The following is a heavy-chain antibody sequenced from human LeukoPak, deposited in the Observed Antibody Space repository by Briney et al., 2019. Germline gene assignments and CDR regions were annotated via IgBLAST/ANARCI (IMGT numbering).Heavy chain of an antibody. CDR3: ARHDTYCSSTSCYGGDDAFDI. D-gene: IGHD2-2*01. J-gene: IGHJ3*02. V-gene: IGHV4-59*08. Sequence: SETLSLTCTVSGGSISSYYWSWIRQPPGGGLEWIGYIYYSGSTNYNPSLKSRVTISVDTSKNQFSLKLSSVTAADTAVYYCARHDTYCSSTSCYGGDDAFDIWGQGTMVTVSS. CDR2: IYYSGST. CDR1: GGSISSYY.